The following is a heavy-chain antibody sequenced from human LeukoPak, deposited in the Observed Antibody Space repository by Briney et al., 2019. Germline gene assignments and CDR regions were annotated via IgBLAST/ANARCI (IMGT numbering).Heavy chain of an antibody. V-gene: IGHV4-4*02. CDR2: IDHSGST. CDR3: ASRALTGYYSY. D-gene: IGHD3-9*01. CDR1: GGSIINSNW. Sequence: TSETLSLTCAVSGGSIINSNWWSWVRQPPGKGLEWIGEIDHSGSTSYNPSLKSRVTMSVDRSQNQFSLRLSTVTAADTAVYYCASRALTGYYSYWGQGTLVTVSS. J-gene: IGHJ4*02.